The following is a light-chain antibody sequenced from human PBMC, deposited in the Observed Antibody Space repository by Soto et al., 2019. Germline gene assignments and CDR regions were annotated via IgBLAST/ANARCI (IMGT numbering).Light chain of an antibody. CDR2: AAF. CDR1: QGIRTD. Sequence: DIQMTQSPSSLSASVGDRVTITCRASQGIRTDLGGYQQKPGKAPQRLIYAAFNLQSGCPSRFSGSGSGTEFPLTSCCLRPKNFATYYCLQQNTYLWTFDQGTKVKSN. V-gene: IGKV1-17*01. J-gene: IGKJ1*01. CDR3: LQQNTYLWT.